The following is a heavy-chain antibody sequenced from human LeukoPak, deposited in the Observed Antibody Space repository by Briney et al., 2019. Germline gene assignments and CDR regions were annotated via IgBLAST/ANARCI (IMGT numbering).Heavy chain of an antibody. CDR1: GYTFTSYD. J-gene: IGHJ4*02. Sequence: ASVKDSCKASGYTFTSYDINWVRQATGQGLEWMGWMNPNSGNTGYAQKFQGRVTITRNTSISTAYMELSSLRSEDTAVYYCARGRKQWLVQMNWVLLPYYFDYWGQGTLVTVSS. CDR2: MNPNSGNT. CDR3: ARGRKQWLVQMNWVLLPYYFDY. D-gene: IGHD6-19*01. V-gene: IGHV1-8*03.